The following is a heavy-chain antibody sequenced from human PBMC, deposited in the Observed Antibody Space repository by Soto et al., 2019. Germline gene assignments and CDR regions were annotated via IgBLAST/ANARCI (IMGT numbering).Heavy chain of an antibody. D-gene: IGHD3-16*01. J-gene: IGHJ4*02. V-gene: IGHV3-20*04. CDR3: ARDHRWVYEYGDHGDS. CDR2: INRHGDST. Sequence: EVHLVESGGGVVRPGGSLRLSCAASGFGFDEYGMSWVRQGPGKGLEWVSGINRHGDSTGYTDSVKGRFTISRDNAKNSRYLQMNGRRAEDTAFYYCARDHRWVYEYGDHGDSWGQGTLVTVSS. CDR1: GFGFDEYG.